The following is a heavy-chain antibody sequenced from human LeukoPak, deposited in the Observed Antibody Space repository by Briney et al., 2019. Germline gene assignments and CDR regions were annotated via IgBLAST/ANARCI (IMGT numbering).Heavy chain of an antibody. Sequence: GGSLKLSCAASEFTFRDYWMGWVRKAPGKGREWVANIKKDGSEEHYVDSVKGRFTVSRDNAKNSLFLQMNSLRVEDTAVYYCATYDNWVAGDVWGQGTSVSVSS. CDR1: EFTFRDYW. CDR2: IKKDGSEE. V-gene: IGHV3-7*01. CDR3: ATYDNWVAGDV. J-gene: IGHJ6*02. D-gene: IGHD1-1*01.